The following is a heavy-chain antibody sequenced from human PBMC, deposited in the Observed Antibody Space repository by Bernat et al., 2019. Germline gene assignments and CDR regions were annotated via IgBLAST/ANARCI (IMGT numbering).Heavy chain of an antibody. CDR1: GFTFSSYA. Sequence: EVQLLESGGGLVQPGGSLRLSCAASGFTFSSYAMSWVRQAPGKGLEWVSAISGSGDATYYTDSVKGRFTISRDNSKSTLYLQMNSLRAEDTAVYYCARDHRKAYCSGGSCYPADYWGQGTLVTVSS. D-gene: IGHD2-15*01. CDR3: ARDHRKAYCSGGSCYPADY. J-gene: IGHJ4*02. V-gene: IGHV3-23*01. CDR2: ISGSGDAT.